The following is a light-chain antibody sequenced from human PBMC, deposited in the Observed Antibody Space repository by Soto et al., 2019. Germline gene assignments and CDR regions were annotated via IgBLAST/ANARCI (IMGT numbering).Light chain of an antibody. J-gene: IGKJ4*01. V-gene: IGKV1-39*01. CDR3: QHSYGTPLT. CDR2: AAS. CDR1: QSISNY. Sequence: DMAMTQSPSSLSASVGDRVTITCRASQSISNYLNWYQHKPGKVPKLLIYAASSLQSGVPTRFSGSGSGTDFTLTINSLQPEDFATYYCQHSYGTPLTFGGGTKSEIK.